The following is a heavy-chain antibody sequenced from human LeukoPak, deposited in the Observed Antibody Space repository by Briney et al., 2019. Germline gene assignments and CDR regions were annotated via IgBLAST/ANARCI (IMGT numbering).Heavy chain of an antibody. D-gene: IGHD1-26*01. CDR1: GGSISSGNYF. Sequence: SETLSLTCTVPGGSISSGNYFWSWIRQHPGTGLEWIGYIHYSGTIYYNPSLKSRVTISADTSKNLFSLKLTSVTAADTGVYYCARGGRRSGSFSNWFGPWGQGTLVTVSS. J-gene: IGHJ5*02. CDR3: ARGGRRSGSFSNWFGP. V-gene: IGHV4-31*03. CDR2: IHYSGTI.